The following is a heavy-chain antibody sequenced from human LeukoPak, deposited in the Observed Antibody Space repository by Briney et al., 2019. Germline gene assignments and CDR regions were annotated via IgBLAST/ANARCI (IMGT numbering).Heavy chain of an antibody. J-gene: IGHJ5*02. Sequence: PSETLSPTCTVSGGSISSSSYYWGWIRQPPGKGLEWIGSIYYSGSTYYNPSLKSRVTISVDTSKNQFSLKLSSVTAADTAVYYCARQRGDMCSSTSCLGNWFDPWGQGTLVTVSS. CDR2: IYYSGST. V-gene: IGHV4-39*01. D-gene: IGHD2-2*01. CDR1: GGSISSSSYY. CDR3: ARQRGDMCSSTSCLGNWFDP.